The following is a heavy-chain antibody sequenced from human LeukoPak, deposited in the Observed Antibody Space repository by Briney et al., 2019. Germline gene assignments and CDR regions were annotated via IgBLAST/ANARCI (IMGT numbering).Heavy chain of an antibody. Sequence: ASVKVSCKASGYTFTGYYMHWVRQAPGQGLEWMGMITPSGGISHAQKFQGRVTMTRDMSTNTVYMELSSLRSEDTAVYYCARVDSTSPHELDYWGQGTLVTVSS. D-gene: IGHD6-6*01. J-gene: IGHJ4*02. CDR3: ARVDSTSPHELDY. CDR2: ITPSGGI. V-gene: IGHV1-46*01. CDR1: GYTFTGYY.